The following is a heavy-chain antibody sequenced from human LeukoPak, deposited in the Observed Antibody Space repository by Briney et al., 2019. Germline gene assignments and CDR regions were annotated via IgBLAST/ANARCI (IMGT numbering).Heavy chain of an antibody. CDR2: IIPILGIA. Sequence: SVKVSCKASGGTFSSYAISWVRQAPGQGLEWMGRIIPILGIANYAQKFQGRVTITADKSTSTAYMELSSLRSEDTAVYYCARVDTAMVIDYWGQETLVTVSS. CDR1: GGTFSSYA. J-gene: IGHJ4*02. CDR3: ARVDTAMVIDY. D-gene: IGHD5-18*01. V-gene: IGHV1-69*04.